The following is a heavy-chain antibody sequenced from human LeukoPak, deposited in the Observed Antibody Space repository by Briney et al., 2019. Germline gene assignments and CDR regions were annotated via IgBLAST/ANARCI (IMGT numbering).Heavy chain of an antibody. CDR3: VRENHGSFDY. D-gene: IGHD1-14*01. Sequence: GGSLRLSCAASGFSFSSYYVNWVRRAPGKGLEWVSCISSSSTYIYYADSVRGRFAISRDNAKNSLYLQMNSLRAEDTAVYYCVRENHGSFDYWGQGSLVTVSS. CDR2: ISSSSTYI. V-gene: IGHV3-21*01. CDR1: GFSFSSYY. J-gene: IGHJ4*02.